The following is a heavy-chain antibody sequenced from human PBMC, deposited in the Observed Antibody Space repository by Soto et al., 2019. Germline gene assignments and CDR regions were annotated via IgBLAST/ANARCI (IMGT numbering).Heavy chain of an antibody. CDR2: INQDGRTS. V-gene: IGHV3-7*01. D-gene: IGHD1-1*01. CDR1: GFTFSAHW. CDR3: ARGSVQTGTS. J-gene: IGHJ5*02. Sequence: GESLKISCADSGFTFSAHWMTWVRQAPGKGLEWVANINQDGRTSYFVDSVKGRFTISRDNAKNSLYLQMNNLRAEDTAVYYCARGSVQTGTSWGQGTLVTVSS.